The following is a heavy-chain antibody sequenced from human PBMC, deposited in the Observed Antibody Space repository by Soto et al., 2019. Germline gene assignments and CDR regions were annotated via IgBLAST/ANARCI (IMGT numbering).Heavy chain of an antibody. CDR2: ISYDGNEK. CDR1: GFTFSSYG. J-gene: IGHJ4*02. V-gene: IGHV3-30*18. CDR3: AKELHTSSGWSQVIY. D-gene: IGHD6-19*01. Sequence: GGSLRLSCAASGFTFSSYGMHWVRQVPGKGLEWVAVISYDGNEKYFADSVKGRFTISRDNSKNTLYLQMNSLRAEDTAVYYCAKELHTSSGWSQVIYWGQGTLVTVSS.